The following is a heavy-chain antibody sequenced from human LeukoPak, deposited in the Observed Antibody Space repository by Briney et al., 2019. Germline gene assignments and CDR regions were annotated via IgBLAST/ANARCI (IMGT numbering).Heavy chain of an antibody. V-gene: IGHV3-48*02. CDR1: GFTFSTYT. J-gene: IGHJ4*02. CDR2: IGWSDSAI. D-gene: IGHD2-15*01. CDR3: ARDHQWSFDS. Sequence: GGSLRLSCAASGFTFSTYTMNWVRQAPGKGLEWISYIGWSDSAIFYADSVRGRFTISRDSAKNSLFLQMNSLSDEDTAVYYCARDHQWSFDSWGQGTLVTVSS.